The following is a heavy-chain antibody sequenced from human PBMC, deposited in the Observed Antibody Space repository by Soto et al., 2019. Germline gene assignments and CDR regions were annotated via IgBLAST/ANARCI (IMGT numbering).Heavy chain of an antibody. V-gene: IGHV3-53*01. CDR2: IYSGGST. D-gene: IGHD6-6*01. J-gene: IGHJ4*02. Sequence: GGSLRLSCAASGFTVSSNYMSWVRQAPGKGLEWVSVIYSGGSTYYADSVKGRFTISRDNSKNTLYLQMNSLRAEDTAVYYCARDYPEYSSPDWGQGTLVTVSS. CDR3: ARDYPEYSSPD. CDR1: GFTVSSNY.